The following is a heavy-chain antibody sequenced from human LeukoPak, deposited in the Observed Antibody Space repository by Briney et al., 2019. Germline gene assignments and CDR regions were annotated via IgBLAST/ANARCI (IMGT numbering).Heavy chain of an antibody. CDR3: ARGFRVAAKYYFDY. Sequence: SETLSLTCTVSGGSIGSYYWSWIRQPPGKGLEWIGYIYYSGSTNYNPSLKSRVTISVDTSKNQFSLMLNSVTAADTAVYYCARGFRVAAKYYFDYWGQGTLVTVSS. CDR1: GGSIGSYY. CDR2: IYYSGST. D-gene: IGHD3-3*01. J-gene: IGHJ4*02. V-gene: IGHV4-59*08.